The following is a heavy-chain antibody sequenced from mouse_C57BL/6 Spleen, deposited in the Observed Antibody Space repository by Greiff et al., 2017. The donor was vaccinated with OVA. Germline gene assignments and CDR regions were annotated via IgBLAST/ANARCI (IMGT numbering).Heavy chain of an antibody. CDR2: IDPSDSET. D-gene: IGHD4-1*01. CDR1: GYTFTSYW. V-gene: IGHV1-52*01. Sequence: QVQLKQPGAELVRPGSSVKLSCKASGYTFTSYWMHWVKQRPIQGLEWIGNIDPSDSETHYNQKFKDKATLTVDKSSSTAYMQLSSLTSEDSAVYYCARKGANWDYCDYWGQGTTLTVSS. J-gene: IGHJ2*01. CDR3: ARKGANWDYCDY.